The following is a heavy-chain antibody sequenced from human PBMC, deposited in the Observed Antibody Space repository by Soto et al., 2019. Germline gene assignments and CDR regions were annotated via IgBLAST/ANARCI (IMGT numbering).Heavy chain of an antibody. V-gene: IGHV3-7*03. CDR2: INQGGSVK. Sequence: GGSLRLSCEASGFALSPYWMSWVRQAPGNGLEWVASINQGGSVKHYVDSVRGRFTISRDNAKNSLFLQMNSLSAEDTAVYFCARLTEAVTTFVYWGQGTPVTVSS. CDR3: ARLTEAVTTFVY. D-gene: IGHD1-1*01. CDR1: GFALSPYW. J-gene: IGHJ4*02.